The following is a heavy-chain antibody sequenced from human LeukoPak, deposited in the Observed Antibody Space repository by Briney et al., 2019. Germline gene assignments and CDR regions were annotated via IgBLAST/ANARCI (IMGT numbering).Heavy chain of an antibody. CDR2: IYSSGST. V-gene: IGHV3-53*01. CDR1: GFTVSSHY. J-gene: IGHJ4*02. CDR3: ARAIVGTTTRIVEVWDY. Sequence: GGSLRLSCAASGFTVSSHYMIWVRQAPGKGREWVAVIYSSGSTYYSDSVKGRFTISRDNSKNTLYLQMNSLRAEDTAVYYCARAIVGTTTRIVEVWDYWGQGTLVTVSS. D-gene: IGHD1-26*01.